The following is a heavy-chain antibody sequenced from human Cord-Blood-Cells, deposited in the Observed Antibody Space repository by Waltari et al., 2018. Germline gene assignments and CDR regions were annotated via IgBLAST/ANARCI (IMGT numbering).Heavy chain of an antibody. CDR3: ARGDYDFWSGYFDAFDI. CDR1: GFTSGGFS. J-gene: IGHJ3*02. Sequence: ELQLVESGGGLVQPGGSRRLPVAASGFTSGGFSWNGFGQAPGKGLEWVSYISSSSSTIYYADSVKGRFTISRDNAKNSLYLQMNSLRDEDTAVYYCARGDYDFWSGYFDAFDIWGQGTMVTVSS. D-gene: IGHD3-3*01. CDR2: ISSSSSTI. V-gene: IGHV3-48*02.